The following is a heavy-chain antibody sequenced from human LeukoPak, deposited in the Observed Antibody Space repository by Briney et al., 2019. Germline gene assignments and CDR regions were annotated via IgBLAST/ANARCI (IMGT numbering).Heavy chain of an antibody. CDR3: ARDRGYDILTGYWPFDY. D-gene: IGHD3-9*01. CDR1: GFTYSSYS. J-gene: IGHJ4*02. CDR2: ISSSSSYI. Sequence: GGSLRLSCAASGFTYSSYSMNWVRQAPGKGLEWVSSISSSSSYIYYADSVKGRFTISRDNAKNSLYLQMNSLRAEDTAVYYCARDRGYDILTGYWPFDYWGQGTLVTVSS. V-gene: IGHV3-21*01.